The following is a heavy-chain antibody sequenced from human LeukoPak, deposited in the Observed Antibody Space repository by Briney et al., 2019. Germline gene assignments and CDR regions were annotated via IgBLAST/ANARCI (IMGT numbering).Heavy chain of an antibody. Sequence: GASVKVSCKASGYTFTSYGISWVRQAPGQGLEWMGWISAYNGNTNYAQKLQGRVTMTTDTSTSTAYMELRSLRSDDTAVYYCARDPDYDILTGYSDYWVQGTLVTVSS. CDR3: ARDPDYDILTGYSDY. CDR2: ISAYNGNT. J-gene: IGHJ4*02. V-gene: IGHV1-18*01. CDR1: GYTFTSYG. D-gene: IGHD3-9*01.